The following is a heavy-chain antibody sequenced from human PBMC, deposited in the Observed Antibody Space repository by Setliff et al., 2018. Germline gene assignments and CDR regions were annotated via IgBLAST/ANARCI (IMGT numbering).Heavy chain of an antibody. CDR2: IYHSGST. V-gene: IGHV4-38-2*01. CDR1: GYSISSGYY. Sequence: SETLSLTCAVSGYSISSGYYWGWIRQPPGKGLEWIGSIYHSGSTYYNPSLKSRVTISVDTSKNQFSLKLSSVTAADTAVYYCARHSSRPYWGQGTLVTFSS. CDR3: ARHSSRPY. J-gene: IGHJ4*02.